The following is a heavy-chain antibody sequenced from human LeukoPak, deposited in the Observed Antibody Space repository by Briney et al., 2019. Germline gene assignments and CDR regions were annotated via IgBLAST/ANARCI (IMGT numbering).Heavy chain of an antibody. Sequence: PSETLSLTCTVSGGSISSYYWSWIRQPPGKGLEWIGYIYYSGSTNYNPSLKSRVTISVDTSKNQFSLKLSSVTAADTAVYYCARDPGSYMDVWGKGTTVTGSS. J-gene: IGHJ6*03. CDR1: GGSISSYY. CDR2: IYYSGST. D-gene: IGHD1-14*01. CDR3: ARDPGSYMDV. V-gene: IGHV4-59*12.